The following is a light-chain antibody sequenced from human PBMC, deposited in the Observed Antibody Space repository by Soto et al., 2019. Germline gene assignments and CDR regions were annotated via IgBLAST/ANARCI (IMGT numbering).Light chain of an antibody. CDR3: SSYTSSSTSYV. CDR2: DVN. Sequence: QSALTQPASVSGSPGQSITISCTGTSSDVGGYNYVSWYQQHPGKAPHLMVYDVNNRPSGVSNRFSGSKSGNTASLTITGLQAEDEADYYCSSYTSSSTSYVFGTGIKVPVL. CDR1: SSDVGGYNY. V-gene: IGLV2-14*01. J-gene: IGLJ1*01.